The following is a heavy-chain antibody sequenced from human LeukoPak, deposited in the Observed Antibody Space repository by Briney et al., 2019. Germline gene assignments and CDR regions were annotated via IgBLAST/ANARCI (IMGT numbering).Heavy chain of an antibody. CDR2: INPSGGST. J-gene: IGHJ5*02. V-gene: IGHV1-46*01. Sequence: ASVKVSCKASGYTFTNYYIHWVQQAPGQGLECMGIINPSGGSTSYAQKFQGRVTMTRDKSTSTVYMELSSLRSEDTAVYYCARGGVGATTYVWFDPWGQGTLVTVSS. CDR1: GYTFTNYY. CDR3: ARGGVGATTYVWFDP. D-gene: IGHD1-26*01.